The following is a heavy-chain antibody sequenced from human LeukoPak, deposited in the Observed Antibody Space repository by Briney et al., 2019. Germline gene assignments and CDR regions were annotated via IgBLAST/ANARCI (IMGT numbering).Heavy chain of an antibody. CDR3: ANCATLTNSPIDS. J-gene: IGHJ4*02. CDR2: IIASGGYA. V-gene: IGHV3-23*01. CDR1: GFSFSSYA. D-gene: IGHD1-1*01. Sequence: GGSLRLSCAASGFSFSSYAMSWVRQAPGKGLEWVSSIIASGGYAYYADSVRGRFTISRDNSKNTLSLQMNSLRADDTAAYYGANCATLTNSPIDSWGQGTLVTVSS.